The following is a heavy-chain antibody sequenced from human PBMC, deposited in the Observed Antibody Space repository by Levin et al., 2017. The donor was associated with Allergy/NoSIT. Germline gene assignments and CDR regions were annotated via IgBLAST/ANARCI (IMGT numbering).Heavy chain of an antibody. J-gene: IGHJ6*02. CDR3: ARTPPLVPAAAHYYYYGMDV. CDR2: INHSGST. V-gene: IGHV4-34*01. D-gene: IGHD2-2*01. CDR1: GGSFSGYY. Sequence: SETLSLTCAVYGGSFSGYYWSWIRQPPGKGLEWIGEINHSGSTNYNPSLKSRVTISVDTSKNQFSLKLSSVTAADTAVYYCARTPPLVPAAAHYYYYGMDVWGQGTTVTVSS.